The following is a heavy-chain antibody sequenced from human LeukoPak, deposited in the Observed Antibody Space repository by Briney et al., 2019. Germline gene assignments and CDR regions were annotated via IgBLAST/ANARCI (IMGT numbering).Heavy chain of an antibody. V-gene: IGHV3-48*02. D-gene: IGHD1-1*01. CDR2: ISSSSSTI. CDR3: AREWDDDDPFDY. Sequence: GGSLRLSCAASGFXLSIYSINWVRQAPGKGLEWVSYISSSSSTIYYADSVRGRFTISRDNAKNSLYLQMNSLRDEDTAVYYCAREWDDDDPFDYWGQGTLVTVSS. J-gene: IGHJ4*02. CDR1: GFXLSIYS.